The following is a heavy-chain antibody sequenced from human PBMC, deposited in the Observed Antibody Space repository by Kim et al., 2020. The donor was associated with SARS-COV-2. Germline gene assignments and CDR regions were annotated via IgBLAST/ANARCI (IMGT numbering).Heavy chain of an antibody. V-gene: IGHV3-30*04. J-gene: IGHJ4*01. Sequence: GGSLRLSCAASGFTFSSYAMHWVRQAPGKGLEWVAVISYDGSNKYYADSVKGRFTISRDNSKNTLYLQMNSLRAEDTAVYYCARDSPPKVLWFGELLYWG. CDR3: ARDSPPKVLWFGELLY. CDR1: GFTFSSYA. CDR2: ISYDGSNK. D-gene: IGHD3-10*01.